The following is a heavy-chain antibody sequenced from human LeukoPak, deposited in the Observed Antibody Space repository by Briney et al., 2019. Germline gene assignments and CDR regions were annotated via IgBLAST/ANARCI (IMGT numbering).Heavy chain of an antibody. Sequence: GGTLRLSCSVSGFTFSTYGMSWVRQAPGKGLEWVSAISASGDSTYYADSVKGRFTISRDNSKNTLYLQMNSLRAEDTAVYYCAKDYEILSGYFDYWGQGALVTVSS. D-gene: IGHD3-9*01. J-gene: IGHJ4*02. V-gene: IGHV3-23*01. CDR2: ISASGDST. CDR1: GFTFSTYG. CDR3: AKDYEILSGYFDY.